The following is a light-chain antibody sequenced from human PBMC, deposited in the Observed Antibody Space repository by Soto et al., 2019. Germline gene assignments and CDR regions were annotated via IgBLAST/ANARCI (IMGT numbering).Light chain of an antibody. CDR1: SSDVGGYNY. V-gene: IGLV2-14*01. J-gene: IGLJ2*01. CDR2: DVS. CDR3: SSYTSSSIL. Sequence: QSALTQPASVSGSPGQSITISCTGTSSDVGGYNYVSWYQQHPGKAPKLMIYDVSNRPSGVSNRFSGSKSGNTASLTISGLQAEDEADYYCSSYTSSSILFGGGTMLTVL.